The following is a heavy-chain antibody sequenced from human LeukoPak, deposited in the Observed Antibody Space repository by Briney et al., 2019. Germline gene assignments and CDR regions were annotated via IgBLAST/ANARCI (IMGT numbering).Heavy chain of an antibody. CDR3: ARQSQWLVHFDY. Sequence: SETLSLTCTVSGGSISSSSYYWGWIRQPPGKGLEWIGSIYYSGSTYYNPSLKSRVTISVDTSKNQFSLKLSSVNAADTAVYYCARQSQWLVHFDYWGQGTLVTVSS. V-gene: IGHV4-39*01. CDR2: IYYSGST. D-gene: IGHD6-19*01. J-gene: IGHJ4*02. CDR1: GGSISSSSYY.